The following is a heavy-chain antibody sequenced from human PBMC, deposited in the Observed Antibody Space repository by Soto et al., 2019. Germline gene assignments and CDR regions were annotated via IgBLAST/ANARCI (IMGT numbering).Heavy chain of an antibody. CDR1: GFTFSSYA. CDR2: ISGSGGST. CDR3: AKDPLRLERRRHTYGLDV. Sequence: EVQLLESGGGLVQPGGSLRLSCAASGFTFSSYAMSWVRQAPGKGLEWVSAISGSGGSTYYADSVKGRFTISRDNSKNPLYLQMNSLRAEDTAVYYCAKDPLRLERRRHTYGLDVWGQGTTVTVSS. V-gene: IGHV3-23*01. D-gene: IGHD1-1*01. J-gene: IGHJ6*02.